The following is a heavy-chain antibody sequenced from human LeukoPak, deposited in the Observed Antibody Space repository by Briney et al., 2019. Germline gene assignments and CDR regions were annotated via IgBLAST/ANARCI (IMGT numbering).Heavy chain of an antibody. V-gene: IGHV5-51*01. CDR3: ATLPRYCSGGSCYISDY. CDR2: IYPGDSDT. Sequence: GESLKISCKGSGYSFTSYWIGWVRQMPGKGLEWMGIIYPGDSDTRYSPSFQGQVTISADKSISTAYLQRGSLKASDTAMYYCATLPRYCSGGSCYISDYWGQGTLVTVSS. D-gene: IGHD2-15*01. CDR1: GYSFTSYW. J-gene: IGHJ4*02.